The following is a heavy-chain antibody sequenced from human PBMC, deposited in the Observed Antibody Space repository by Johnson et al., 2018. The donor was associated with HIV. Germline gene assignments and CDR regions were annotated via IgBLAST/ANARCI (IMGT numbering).Heavy chain of an antibody. CDR3: ARGWVRYYYDSSDGAFDI. J-gene: IGHJ3*02. V-gene: IGHV3-30*02. CDR1: GFTFSSYG. CDR2: IRYDGSNK. D-gene: IGHD3-22*01. Sequence: QVQLVESGGGVVQPGGSLRLSCAASGFTFSSYGMHWVRQAPGKGLEWVAFIRYDGSNKYYADSVKGRFTISRDNSKNTLYLQMNSMRAEETAVYYFARGWVRYYYDSSDGAFDIWGQGTMVTVSS.